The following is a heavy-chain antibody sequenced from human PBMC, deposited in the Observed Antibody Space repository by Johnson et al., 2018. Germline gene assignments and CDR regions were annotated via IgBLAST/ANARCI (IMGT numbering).Heavy chain of an antibody. J-gene: IGHJ6*02. V-gene: IGHV3-21*01. CDR3: ATHRGGIAARRGWAYYYYGMDV. D-gene: IGHD6-6*01. CDR2: ISSSSSYI. Sequence: VQLVESGGGLVKPGGSLRLSCAASGFTFSSYSMNWVRQAPGKGLEWVSSISSSSSYIYYADSVKGRFTISRDNAKNSLYLQMNSLRAEDTAVYYCATHRGGIAARRGWAYYYYGMDVWGQGTTVTVSS. CDR1: GFTFSSYS.